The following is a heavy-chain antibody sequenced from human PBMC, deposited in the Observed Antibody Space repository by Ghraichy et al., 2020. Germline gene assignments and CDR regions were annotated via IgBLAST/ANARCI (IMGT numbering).Heavy chain of an antibody. CDR1: GFTFSSYA. V-gene: IGHV3-23*01. Sequence: GESLNISCAASGFTFSSYAMSWVRQAPGKGLEWVSAISGSGGSTYYADSVKGRFTISRDNSKNTLYLQMNSLRAEDTAVYYCAKNTYYYYGMDVWGQGTTVTVSS. J-gene: IGHJ6*02. CDR2: ISGSGGST. CDR3: AKNTYYYYGMDV.